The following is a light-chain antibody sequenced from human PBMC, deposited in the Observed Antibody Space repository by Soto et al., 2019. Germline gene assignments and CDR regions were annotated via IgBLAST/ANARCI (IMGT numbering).Light chain of an antibody. CDR3: QHYNSYPEA. Sequence: EIQMTQSPSTLPASVGDRVTITCPASQTISSWLAWYQQKPGKAPKLLIYKASTLKSGVPSRFSGSGSGTEFTLTISSLQPDEFATYYCQHYNSYPEAFGQGTKREIK. CDR2: KAS. J-gene: IGKJ1*01. CDR1: QTISSW. V-gene: IGKV1-5*03.